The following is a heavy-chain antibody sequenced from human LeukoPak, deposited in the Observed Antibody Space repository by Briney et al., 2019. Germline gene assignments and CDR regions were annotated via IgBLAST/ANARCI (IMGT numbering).Heavy chain of an antibody. CDR3: ARDLALGYCSGGSCSNFDY. CDR2: IIPIFGTA. D-gene: IGHD2-15*01. Sequence: SVKVSCKASGGTFSSYAISWVRQAPGQGLEWMGGIIPIFGTANYAQKLQGRVTMTTDTSTSTAYMELRSLRSDDTAVYYCARDLALGYCSGGSCSNFDYWGQGTLVTVSS. J-gene: IGHJ4*02. V-gene: IGHV1-69*05. CDR1: GGTFSSYA.